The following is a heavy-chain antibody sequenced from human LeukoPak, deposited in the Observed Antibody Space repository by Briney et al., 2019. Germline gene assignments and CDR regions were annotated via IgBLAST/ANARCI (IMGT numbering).Heavy chain of an antibody. J-gene: IGHJ4*02. CDR3: GKRRGSPRPEYTDY. Sequence: GGSLRLSCAASGFTFSTYAVHWVRQAPGMGLEWVSGISGDGGSTYYADSVKGRFTISRDNSKHTVYLQMNSLGDEDTAVYYCGKRRGSPRPEYTDYWGQGTLVTVSS. CDR1: GFTFSTYA. CDR2: ISGDGGST. D-gene: IGHD1-14*01. V-gene: IGHV3-23*01.